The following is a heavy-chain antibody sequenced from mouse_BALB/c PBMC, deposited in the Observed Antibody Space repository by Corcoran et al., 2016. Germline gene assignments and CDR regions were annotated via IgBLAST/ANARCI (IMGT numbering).Heavy chain of an antibody. D-gene: IGHD1-1*01. CDR2: INTHSGVP. Sequence: QIQVVQSGPELKKPGETVRISCKASGYTFTTAGMQWVQKMPGKGLKWIGWINTHSGVPKYAEDFKGRFAFSLETSASTAYLQISDLKNEDTATYFCARDYYGSSYGVFAYWGQGTLVTVSA. V-gene: IGHV9-4*02. J-gene: IGHJ3*01. CDR1: GYTFTTAG. CDR3: ARDYYGSSYGVFAY.